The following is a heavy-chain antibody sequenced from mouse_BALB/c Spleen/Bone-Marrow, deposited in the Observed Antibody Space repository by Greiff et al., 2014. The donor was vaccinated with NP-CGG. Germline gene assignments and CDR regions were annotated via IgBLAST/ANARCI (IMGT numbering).Heavy chain of an antibody. CDR1: GYSFTGYY. CDR2: INPYNGAT. CDR3: ARSWDY. Sequence: VQLQQSGPDLVKPGASVKISCKASGYSFTGYYMHWVKQSHVKSLEWIGRINPYNGATTYNQNFKDKASLTVDESSSTAYMELHNLTSEDSAVYYCARSWDYWGQGTTLTVSS. J-gene: IGHJ2*01. D-gene: IGHD4-1*01. V-gene: IGHV1-31*01.